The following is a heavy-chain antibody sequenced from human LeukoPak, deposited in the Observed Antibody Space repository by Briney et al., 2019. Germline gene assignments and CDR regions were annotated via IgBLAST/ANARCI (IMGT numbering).Heavy chain of an antibody. V-gene: IGHV3-53*01. D-gene: IGHD3-10*01. Sequence: GGSLRLSCAAPGFTVSSNYMSWVRQAPGKGLELVSGIYSGGSTYYADSVKGRFTITRDNYNNTLYLQMNSRRAEDTAVYYCARAGRWFGGSDGMDVWGQGTTVTVSS. J-gene: IGHJ6*02. CDR1: GFTVSSNY. CDR3: ARAGRWFGGSDGMDV. CDR2: IYSGGST.